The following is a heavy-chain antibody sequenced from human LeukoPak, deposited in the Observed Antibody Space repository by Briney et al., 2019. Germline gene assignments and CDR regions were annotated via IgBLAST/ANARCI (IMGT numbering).Heavy chain of an antibody. CDR1: GGSISSSSYY. CDR3: ARRRGYDHFDY. CDR2: IYYSGST. J-gene: IGHJ4*02. V-gene: IGHV4-39*02. D-gene: IGHD5-12*01. Sequence: SETLPLTCTVSGGSISSSSYYWGWIRQPPGKGLEWIGDIYYSGSTYYNPSLKSRVTMSVDTSMNHFSLKLSSLTAADTAVYYCARRRGYDHFDYWGQGTLVTVSS.